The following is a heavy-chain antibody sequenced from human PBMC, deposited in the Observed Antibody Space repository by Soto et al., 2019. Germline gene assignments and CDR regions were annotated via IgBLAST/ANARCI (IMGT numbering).Heavy chain of an antibody. CDR2: TYYRSKWYN. Sequence: SQTLSLTCAISWDSFSMNMAAFHLIRHSPSRGLEWPGRTYYRSKWYNDYAVSVKSRISINPDTSKNQFSLQLNSVAPEETAVYYCARAQGGTDDFDIWGQGTMVNVSS. V-gene: IGHV6-1*01. CDR1: WDSFSMNMAA. CDR3: ARAQGGTDDFDI. J-gene: IGHJ3*02. D-gene: IGHD3-16*01.